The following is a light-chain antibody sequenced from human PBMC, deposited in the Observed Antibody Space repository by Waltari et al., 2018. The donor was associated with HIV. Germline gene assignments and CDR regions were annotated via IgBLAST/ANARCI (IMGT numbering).Light chain of an antibody. CDR3: SSYAGSNNLV. CDR1: SSDVGGYNY. V-gene: IGLV2-8*01. J-gene: IGLJ3*02. CDR2: EVS. Sequence: QSALTQPPSASGSPGQSVTISCTGTSSDVGGYNYVSWYQQHPGKAPKLMIYEVSKRPSGFPDRFFGSKSGNTASLTVSGLQAEDEAEYYCSSYAGSNNLVFGGGSKLTVL.